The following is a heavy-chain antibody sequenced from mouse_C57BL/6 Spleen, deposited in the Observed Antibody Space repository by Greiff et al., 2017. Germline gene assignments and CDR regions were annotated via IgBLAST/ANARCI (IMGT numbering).Heavy chain of an antibody. CDR2: IYPRSGNT. D-gene: IGHD2-2*01. V-gene: IGHV1-81*01. CDR1: GYTFTSYG. Sequence: VQGVESGAELARPGASVKLSCKASGYTFTSYGISWVKQRTGQGLEWIGEIYPRSGNTYYNEKFKGKATLTADKSSSTAYMELRSLTSEDSAVYCCTSEGSTMVTTGWFAYWGQGTLVTVSA. CDR3: TSEGSTMVTTGWFAY. J-gene: IGHJ3*01.